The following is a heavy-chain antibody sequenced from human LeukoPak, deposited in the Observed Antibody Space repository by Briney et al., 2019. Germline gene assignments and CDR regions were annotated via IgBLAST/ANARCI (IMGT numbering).Heavy chain of an antibody. Sequence: PGGSLRLSCAASGFTFSSYAMSWVRQAPGKGLEWVSAISGSGTTTDYADSVKGRFTISRDNSKNTLYLQMNSLRAEDTAVYYCAKGVRPVVAATYFDYWGQGTLVTVS. J-gene: IGHJ4*02. CDR3: AKGVRPVVAATYFDY. V-gene: IGHV3-23*01. D-gene: IGHD2-15*01. CDR2: ISGSGTTT. CDR1: GFTFSSYA.